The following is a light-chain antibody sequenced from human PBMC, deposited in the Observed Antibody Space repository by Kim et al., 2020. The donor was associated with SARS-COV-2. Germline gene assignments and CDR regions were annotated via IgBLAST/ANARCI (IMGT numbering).Light chain of an antibody. Sequence: FTIACTGSSSNIGAGYDVHWYQQLPGPAPKLLIYGNSNRPSGVPDRFSGSKSGTSASLAITGLQAEDEADYYCQSYDSSLSGYVFGTGTKVTVL. CDR3: QSYDSSLSGYV. V-gene: IGLV1-40*01. J-gene: IGLJ1*01. CDR1: SSNIGAGYD. CDR2: GNS.